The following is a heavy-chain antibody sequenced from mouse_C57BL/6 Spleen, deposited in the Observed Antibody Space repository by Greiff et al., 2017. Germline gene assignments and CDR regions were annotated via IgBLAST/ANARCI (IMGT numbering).Heavy chain of an antibody. Sequence: VQLQQPGAELVRPGTSVKLSCKASGYTFTSYWMHWVKQRPGQGLEWIGVIDPSDSYTNYNQKFKGKATLTVDTSSSTAYRQLSSLTSEDSAVYYCASNYGNYYYAMDYWGQGTSVTVSS. D-gene: IGHD2-1*01. CDR1: GYTFTSYW. V-gene: IGHV1-59*01. J-gene: IGHJ4*01. CDR2: IDPSDSYT. CDR3: ASNYGNYYYAMDY.